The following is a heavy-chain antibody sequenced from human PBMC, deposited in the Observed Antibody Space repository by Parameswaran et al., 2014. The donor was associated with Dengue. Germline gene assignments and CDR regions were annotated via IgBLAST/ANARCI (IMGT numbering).Heavy chain of an antibody. CDR3: ARGDIVVVPAAIGVYYYGMDV. Sequence: WIRQPPGKGLEWIGRIYTSGSTNYNPSLKSRVTMSVDTSKNQFSLKLSSVTAADTAVYYCARGDIVVVPAAIGVYYYGMDVWGQGTTVTVSS. V-gene: IGHV4-4*07. CDR2: IYTSGST. D-gene: IGHD2-2*02. J-gene: IGHJ6*02.